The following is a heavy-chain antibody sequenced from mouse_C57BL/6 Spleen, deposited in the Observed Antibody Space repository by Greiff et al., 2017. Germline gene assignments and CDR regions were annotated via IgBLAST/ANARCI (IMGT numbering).Heavy chain of an antibody. V-gene: IGHV1-69*01. CDR2: IDPSDSYT. J-gene: IGHJ4*01. CDR1: GYTFTSYW. CDR3: ARCGPYYAMDY. Sequence: QVQLQQPGAELVMPGASVKLSCKASGYTFTSYWMHWVKQRPGQGLEWIGEIDPSDSYTNYNQKFKGQSTLTVDKSSSTAYMQLSSLTSVDTAVYYCARCGPYYAMDYWGQGTSVTGSA.